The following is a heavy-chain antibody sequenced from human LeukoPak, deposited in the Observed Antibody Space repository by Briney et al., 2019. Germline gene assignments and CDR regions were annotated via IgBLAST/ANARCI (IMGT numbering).Heavy chain of an antibody. V-gene: IGHV3-30*02. D-gene: IGHD2-15*01. CDR3: AKDPYCSGGSCYSDPADY. CDR2: IRYDGSNK. J-gene: IGHJ4*02. Sequence: GGSLRLSCAASGFTFSLYGMHWVRQAPGKGLEWVAFIRYDGSNKYYADSVKGRFTISRDNSKNTLYLQMNSLRAEDTAVYYCAKDPYCSGGSCYSDPADYWGQGTLVTVSS. CDR1: GFTFSLYG.